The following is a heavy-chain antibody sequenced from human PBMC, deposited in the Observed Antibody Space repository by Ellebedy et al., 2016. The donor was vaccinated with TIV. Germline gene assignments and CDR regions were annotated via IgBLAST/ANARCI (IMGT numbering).Heavy chain of an antibody. V-gene: IGHV1-69*13. CDR2: IIPIFGTA. CDR3: ARGNGYCSSTSCYFYYYGMDV. CDR1: GGTFSSYA. D-gene: IGHD2-2*01. J-gene: IGHJ6*02. Sequence: SVKVSCXASGGTFSSYAISWVRQAPGQGLEWMGGIIPIFGTANYAQKFQGRVTITADESTSTAYMELSSLRSDDTAVYYCARGNGYCSSTSCYFYYYGMDVWGQGTTVTVSS.